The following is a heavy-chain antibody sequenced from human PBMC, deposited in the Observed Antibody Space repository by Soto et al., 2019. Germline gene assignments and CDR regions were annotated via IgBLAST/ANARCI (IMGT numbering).Heavy chain of an antibody. V-gene: IGHV1-2*04. J-gene: IGHJ3*02. Sequence: ASVKVSCKASGYTFTGYYIHWVRQAPGQGLEWMGWINPNSGGTDYSQKFQGWVTMTRDTSISTAYMELSRLRSDDTAVYYCATTRRYYYDTSGPAAFDIWGQGTMVTVSS. CDR1: GYTFTGYY. CDR3: ATTRRYYYDTSGPAAFDI. CDR2: INPNSGGT. D-gene: IGHD3-22*01.